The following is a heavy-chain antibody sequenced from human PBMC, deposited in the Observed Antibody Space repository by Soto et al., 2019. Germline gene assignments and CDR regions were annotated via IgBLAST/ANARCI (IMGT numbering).Heavy chain of an antibody. Sequence: QVQLQESGPGLVKPSETLSLTCTVSGGSISSYYWIWIRQSPGKGLEWIGYMYYSGNTNYNPSLKSRVTISIDTSRNQFSLKLSSVTAADTAVYYCARGTFGVVKDWGQGTLVTVSS. CDR3: ARGTFGVVKD. D-gene: IGHD3-3*01. V-gene: IGHV4-59*01. CDR1: GGSISSYY. CDR2: MYYSGNT. J-gene: IGHJ4*02.